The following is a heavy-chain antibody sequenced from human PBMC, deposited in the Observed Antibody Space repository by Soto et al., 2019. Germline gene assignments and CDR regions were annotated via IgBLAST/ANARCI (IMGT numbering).Heavy chain of an antibody. Sequence: EVQLVESGGGLVQPGGSLRLSCAASGFTFSSYSMNWVRQAPGKGLEWVSSISSSSSYIYYADSVKGRFTISRDNAKNSLYMQMNSLRAEDTAVYYCARAAAQSGYFDYWGQGTLVTVSS. D-gene: IGHD6-13*01. CDR2: ISSSSSYI. CDR1: GFTFSSYS. CDR3: ARAAAQSGYFDY. J-gene: IGHJ4*02. V-gene: IGHV3-21*01.